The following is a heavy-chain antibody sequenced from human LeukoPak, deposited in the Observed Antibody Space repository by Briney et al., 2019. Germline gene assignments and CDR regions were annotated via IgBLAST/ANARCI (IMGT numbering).Heavy chain of an antibody. D-gene: IGHD1-26*01. Sequence: GGSLRLSCAASGFTFSSYSMNWVRQAPGKGLEWVSSISNSSSYIYYADSVKGRFTISRDNAKNSLYLQMNSLRAEDTAVYYCARERAIPNYWGQGTLVTVSS. CDR2: ISNSSSYI. CDR3: ARERAIPNY. CDR1: GFTFSSYS. J-gene: IGHJ4*02. V-gene: IGHV3-21*01.